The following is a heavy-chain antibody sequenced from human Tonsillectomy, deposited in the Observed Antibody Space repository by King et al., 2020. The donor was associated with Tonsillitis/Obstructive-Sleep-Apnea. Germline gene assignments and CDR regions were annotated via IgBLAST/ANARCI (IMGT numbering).Heavy chain of an antibody. CDR3: ARIGVLGYYYMDV. V-gene: IGHV2-70*01. Sequence: TLKESGPALVKPTQTLTLTCTFSGFSLSTSGMCVSWIRQSPGKALEWLAHIDWDDDKYYSTSLKTRLTISKDTSKNQVVLTMTNMDPVDTAPYYCARIGVLGYYYMDVWGKGTPVTVSS. D-gene: IGHD3-22*01. J-gene: IGHJ6*03. CDR2: IDWDDDK. CDR1: GFSLSTSGMC.